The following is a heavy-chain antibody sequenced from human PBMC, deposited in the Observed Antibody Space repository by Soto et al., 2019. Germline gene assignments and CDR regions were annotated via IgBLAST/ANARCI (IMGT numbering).Heavy chain of an antibody. V-gene: IGHV3-33*01. CDR1: GFTFSSYG. CDR3: AREQKSRWYFDY. Sequence: GGSLRLSCAASGFTFSSYGMHWVRQAPGKGLEWVAVIWYDGSNKYYADSVKGRFTISRDNSKNTLYLQMNSLRAEDTTVYYCAREQKSRWYFDYWGQGTLVTVSS. CDR2: IWYDGSNK. J-gene: IGHJ4*02.